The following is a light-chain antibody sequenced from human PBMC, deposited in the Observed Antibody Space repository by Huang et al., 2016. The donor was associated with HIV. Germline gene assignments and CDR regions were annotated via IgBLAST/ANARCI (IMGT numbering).Light chain of an antibody. Sequence: EIVLTQSPATLFLSPGERATLSCKASQSVSSSLAWYQQKPGQAPRLLIFDTSNRATGSPARFSGSESWTDFTLTISSLEPEDFAVYYCQQRSNWPLFTFGPGTKVDIK. CDR3: QQRSNWPLFT. J-gene: IGKJ3*01. CDR1: QSVSSS. V-gene: IGKV3-11*01. CDR2: DTS.